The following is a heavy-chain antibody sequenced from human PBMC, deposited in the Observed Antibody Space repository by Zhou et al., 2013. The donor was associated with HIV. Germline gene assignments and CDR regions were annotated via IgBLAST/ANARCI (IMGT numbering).Heavy chain of an antibody. V-gene: IGHV1-69*12. CDR3: ARDYYGSGSSTKNDAFEV. D-gene: IGHD3-10*01. J-gene: IGHJ3*01. Sequence: QVQLVQSGAEVKKPGSSVKVSCKASGGTFSSYAISWVRQAPGQGLEWMGGIIPIFGTANYAQKFQGRVTITADESTSTAYMELSSLTSDDTAVYYCARDYYGSGSSTKNDAFEVWGQGTMVTVSS. CDR1: GGTFSSYA. CDR2: IIPIFGTA.